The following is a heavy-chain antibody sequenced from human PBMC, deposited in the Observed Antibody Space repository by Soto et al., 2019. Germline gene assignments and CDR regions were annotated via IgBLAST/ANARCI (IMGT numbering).Heavy chain of an antibody. CDR1: GYTFTDYG. CDR2: ISAYNDNT. CDR3: AREYCSGTSCYGQAV. Sequence: ASVKVSCKASGYTFTDYGISWVRQAPGQGLEWMGWISAYNDNTKYAQKLQGRVTMTTDTSTSTVYMELRSLRSDDTAVYYCAREYCSGTSCYGQAVWGQGTTVTVS. D-gene: IGHD2-2*01. J-gene: IGHJ6*02. V-gene: IGHV1-18*04.